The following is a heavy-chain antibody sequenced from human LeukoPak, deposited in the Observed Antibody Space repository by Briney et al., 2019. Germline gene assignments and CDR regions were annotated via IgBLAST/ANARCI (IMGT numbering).Heavy chain of an antibody. CDR3: ARDETPLDY. CDR2: ISKDGSDK. V-gene: IGHV3-30-3*01. J-gene: IGHJ4*02. CDR1: GFTFSDYA. Sequence: GGSLRLSCAASGFTFSDYAMHWVRQAPGKGLEWVAVISKDGSDKYYPGSVRGRFTISRDNSKNTIYLQMDSLRAEDTAIYYCARDETPLDYWGQGTLVTVSS.